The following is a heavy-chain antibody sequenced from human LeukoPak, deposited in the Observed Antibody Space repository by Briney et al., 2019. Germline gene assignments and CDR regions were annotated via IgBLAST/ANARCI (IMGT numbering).Heavy chain of an antibody. CDR1: GDSVSSNSAA. J-gene: IGHJ5*02. V-gene: IGHV6-1*01. CDR3: ARAARSSWSRYNWFDP. CDR2: TYYRSKWYN. Sequence: SQTLSLTCAISGDSVSSNSAAWNWIRQSPSRGLEWLGRTYYRSKWYNDYAVSVKSRITINPDTSKNQFSLQLNSVTPEDTAVYYCARAARSSWSRYNWFDPWGQGTLVTVSS. D-gene: IGHD6-13*01.